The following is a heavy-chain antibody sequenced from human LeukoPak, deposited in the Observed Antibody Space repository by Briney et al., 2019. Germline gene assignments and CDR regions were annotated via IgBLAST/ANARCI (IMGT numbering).Heavy chain of an antibody. CDR3: ATDQGSMVRGVITHAFDV. Sequence: ASVKVSCKVSGYTLTELSMHWVRQAPGKGLEWMGGFDPEDGETIYAQKFQGRVTMTEDTSTDTAYMELSSLRSEDTAVYYCATDQGSMVRGVITHAFDVWGQGTMVTVSS. V-gene: IGHV1-24*01. J-gene: IGHJ3*01. D-gene: IGHD3-10*01. CDR2: FDPEDGET. CDR1: GYTLTELS.